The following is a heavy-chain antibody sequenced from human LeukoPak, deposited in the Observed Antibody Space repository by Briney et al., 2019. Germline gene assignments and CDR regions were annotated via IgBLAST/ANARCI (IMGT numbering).Heavy chain of an antibody. CDR3: ARLAGPYDFWSGPDY. CDR1: GGSISSSSYY. J-gene: IGHJ4*02. CDR2: IYYSGIT. D-gene: IGHD3-3*01. Sequence: SETLSLTCTVSGGSISSSSYYWGWIRQPPGEGLEWIWSIYYSGITYYNPSLKSRVTISVDTSKNQFSLKLSSVTAADTAVYYCARLAGPYDFWSGPDYWGQGTLVTVSS. V-gene: IGHV4-39*01.